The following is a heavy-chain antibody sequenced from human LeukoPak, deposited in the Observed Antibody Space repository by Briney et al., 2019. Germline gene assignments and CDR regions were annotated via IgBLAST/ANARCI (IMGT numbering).Heavy chain of an antibody. CDR1: GFTFSSYA. CDR3: AKDPYQTYREYGSAGPDY. J-gene: IGHJ4*02. D-gene: IGHD3-10*01. V-gene: IGHV3-30-3*01. CDR2: ISYDGSNK. Sequence: GGSLRLSCAASGFTFSSYAMHWVRQAPGKGLEWVAVISYDGSNKYYADSVKGRFTISRDNSKNTLYLQMNSLRAEDTALYYCAKDPYQTYREYGSAGPDYWGQGTLVTVSS.